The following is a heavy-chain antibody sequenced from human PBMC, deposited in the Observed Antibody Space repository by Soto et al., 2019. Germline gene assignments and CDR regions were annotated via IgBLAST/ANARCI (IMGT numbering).Heavy chain of an antibody. D-gene: IGHD6-13*01. Sequence: HPGGSLRLSCAASGFSFENYWMNWVRQAPGKGLEWVANIKHDGSEKYFVDSVKGRFTISRDNAKNSVYLQMNSLRAEDTAVYYCARTRTWPASITAVPHGMDVWGQGTTVTVSS. CDR3: ARTRTWPASITAVPHGMDV. CDR2: IKHDGSEK. J-gene: IGHJ6*02. V-gene: IGHV3-7*04. CDR1: GFSFENYW.